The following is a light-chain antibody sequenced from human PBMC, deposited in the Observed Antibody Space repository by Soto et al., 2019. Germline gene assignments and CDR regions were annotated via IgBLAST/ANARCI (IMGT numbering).Light chain of an antibody. CDR1: QGISSY. V-gene: IGKV1-8*01. CDR3: QQRSVWPIT. Sequence: IRMTQSPSSFSASTGDRVTIACRASQGISSYLAWYQQKPGKAPKLLIYAASTLQSGVPSRFSGSGSGTDFTLTISGLEPEDFAVYYCQQRSVWPITFGQGTRLEIK. J-gene: IGKJ5*01. CDR2: AAS.